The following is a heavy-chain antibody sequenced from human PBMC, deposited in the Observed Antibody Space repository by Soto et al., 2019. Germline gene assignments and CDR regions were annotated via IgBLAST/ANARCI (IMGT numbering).Heavy chain of an antibody. V-gene: IGHV1-58*01. J-gene: IGHJ6*02. CDR1: GFTFTSSA. D-gene: IGHD6-6*01. CDR2: IVVGSGNT. CDR3: AADRGSSSPNYYYYGMDV. Sequence: ASVKVSCKASGFTFTSSAVQWVRQARGQRLGWIGWIVVGSGNTNYAQKFQERVTIARDMSTSTAYMELSSLRSEDTAVYYCAADRGSSSPNYYYYGMDVWGQGTTVTVSS.